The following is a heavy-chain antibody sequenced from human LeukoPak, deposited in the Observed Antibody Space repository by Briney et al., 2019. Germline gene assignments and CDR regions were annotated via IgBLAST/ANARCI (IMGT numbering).Heavy chain of an antibody. D-gene: IGHD3-22*01. J-gene: IGHJ4*02. CDR1: GFTFGSYA. CDR3: AKVGYYDSSGYRPIDY. Sequence: SGGSLRLSCAASGFTFGSYAMSWVRQAPEKGLEWVSTIGASGGSTYYADSVKGRFTISRDNSKNTLYLQMNSLRADDTAVYFCAKVGYYDSSGYRPIDYWGQGTLVTVSS. CDR2: IGASGGST. V-gene: IGHV3-23*01.